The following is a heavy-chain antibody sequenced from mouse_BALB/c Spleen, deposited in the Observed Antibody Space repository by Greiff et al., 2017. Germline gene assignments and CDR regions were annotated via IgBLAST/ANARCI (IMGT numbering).Heavy chain of an antibody. V-gene: IGHV2-2*02. Sequence: QVQLKESGPGLVQPSQSLSITCTVSGFSLTSYGVHWVRQSPGKGLEWLGVIWSGGSTDYNAAFISRLSISKDNSKSQVFFKMNSLQANDTAIYYCARKDYDYDKDAMDYWGQGTSVTVSS. CDR3: ARKDYDYDKDAMDY. D-gene: IGHD2-4*01. J-gene: IGHJ4*01. CDR2: IWSGGST. CDR1: GFSLTSYG.